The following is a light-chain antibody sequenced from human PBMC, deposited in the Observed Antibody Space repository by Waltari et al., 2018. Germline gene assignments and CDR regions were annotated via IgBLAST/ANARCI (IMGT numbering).Light chain of an antibody. J-gene: IGLJ3*02. CDR3: TAWDDNLSVV. Sequence: QSVLIQPPSASGTPGQRVTISCFGSTSNIGSHYVSWYQHIPGPTPKLLIHKYDQRPSGVPDRFSGSVSGTSAALAISGLRSEDEADYYCTAWDDNLSVVFGGGTKLTGL. CDR1: TSNIGSHY. V-gene: IGLV1-47*01. CDR2: KYD.